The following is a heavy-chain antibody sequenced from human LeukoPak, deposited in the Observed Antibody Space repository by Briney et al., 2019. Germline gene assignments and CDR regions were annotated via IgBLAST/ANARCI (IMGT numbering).Heavy chain of an antibody. D-gene: IGHD1-26*01. CDR2: IYYSGST. J-gene: IGHJ6*03. CDR1: GGSISSSSYY. CDR3: ARHVVRWEPPSDYYYMDV. V-gene: IGHV4-39*01. Sequence: SETLSLTCTVSGGSISSSSYYWGWIRQPPGKGLEWIGSIYYSGSTYYNPSLKSRVTISVDTSKNQFSLKLSSVTAADTAVYYCARHVVRWEPPSDYYYMDVWGKGTTVTVSS.